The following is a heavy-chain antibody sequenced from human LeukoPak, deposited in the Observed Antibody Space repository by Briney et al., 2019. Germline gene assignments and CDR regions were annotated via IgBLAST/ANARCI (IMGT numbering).Heavy chain of an antibody. V-gene: IGHV3-7*01. CDR1: GFTFSSYW. CDR2: TKQDGSEK. CDR3: ARDLDIVVVPAAMVPDY. J-gene: IGHJ4*02. D-gene: IGHD2-2*03. Sequence: GGSLRLSCAASGFTFSSYWMSWVRQAPGKGLEWVANTKQDGSEKYYVDSVKGRFTISRDNAKNSLYLQMNSLRAEDTAVYYCARDLDIVVVPAAMVPDYWGQGTLVTVSS.